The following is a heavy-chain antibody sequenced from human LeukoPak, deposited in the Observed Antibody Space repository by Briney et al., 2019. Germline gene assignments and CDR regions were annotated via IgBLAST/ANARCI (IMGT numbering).Heavy chain of an antibody. J-gene: IGHJ4*02. D-gene: IGHD6-13*01. CDR3: ARPPLIIAAAGSFDY. Sequence: GGSLRLSCAASGFTFSSYGMHWVRQAPGKGLEWVAVIWYDGSNKYYADSVKGRFTISRDNSKNTLYLQMNSLRAEDTAVYYCARPPLIIAAAGSFDYGGRGPLVPVSS. CDR1: GFTFSSYG. V-gene: IGHV3-33*01. CDR2: IWYDGSNK.